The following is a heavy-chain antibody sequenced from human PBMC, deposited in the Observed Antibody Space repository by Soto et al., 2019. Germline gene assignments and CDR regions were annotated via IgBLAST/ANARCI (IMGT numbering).Heavy chain of an antibody. CDR1: GFTFSSYS. J-gene: IGHJ6*02. CDR2: ISSSSSYI. V-gene: IGHV3-21*01. Sequence: ARSLRLSCPASGFTFSSYSQNCVRQPPGKGLEWVSSISSSSSYIYYADSVKGRFTISRDNAKNSLYLQMNSLRAEDTAVYYCARALSRGSSWLAGYYSGMDVWGQGT. CDR3: ARALSRGSSWLAGYYSGMDV. D-gene: IGHD6-13*01.